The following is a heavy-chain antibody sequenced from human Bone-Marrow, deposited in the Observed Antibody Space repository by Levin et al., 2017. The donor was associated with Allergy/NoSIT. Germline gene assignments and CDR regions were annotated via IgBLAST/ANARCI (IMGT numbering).Heavy chain of an antibody. V-gene: IGHV3-7*01. D-gene: IGHD2/OR15-2a*01. J-gene: IGHJ3*02. CDR2: INRDGSQQ. CDR3: TRASYDFAEAGI. Sequence: GGSLRLSCAASGFTFSNYWLSWVRQAPGKGLEWVANINRDGSQQFYVESVRGRFTTSRDNAKNALDLHMNSLRAEDTAVYHCTRASYDFAEAGIWGQGTIVTVSS. CDR1: GFTFSNYW.